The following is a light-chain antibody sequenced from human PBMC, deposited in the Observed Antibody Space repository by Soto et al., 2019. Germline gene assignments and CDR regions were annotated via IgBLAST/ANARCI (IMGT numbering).Light chain of an antibody. Sequence: QPVLTQPPSASGNPGQTVTISCSGSSSNIGINYVYWYQQLPGTAPKLLIYRNSQRPSGIPDRFSGSKSGTSASLAISGLLSEDEADYYCAAWDDSLGSHAVFGGGTQLTVL. CDR1: SSNIGINY. CDR3: AAWDDSLGSHAV. J-gene: IGLJ7*01. V-gene: IGLV1-47*01. CDR2: RNS.